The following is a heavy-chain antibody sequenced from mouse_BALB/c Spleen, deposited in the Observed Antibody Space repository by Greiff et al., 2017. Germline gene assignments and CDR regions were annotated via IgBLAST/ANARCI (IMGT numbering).Heavy chain of an antibody. CDR3: ARDGLCAMDY. CDR1: GFTFTDYY. Sequence: EVMLVESGGGLVQPGGSLRLSCATSGFTFTDYYMSWVRQPPGKRLEWIAASRNKANDYTTEYSASVKGRVIVSRDTSQSILYLQMNALRAEDTAIYYCARDGLCAMDYWGQGTSVTVSS. J-gene: IGHJ4*01. CDR2: SRNKANDYTT. D-gene: IGHD1-1*01. V-gene: IGHV7-1*02.